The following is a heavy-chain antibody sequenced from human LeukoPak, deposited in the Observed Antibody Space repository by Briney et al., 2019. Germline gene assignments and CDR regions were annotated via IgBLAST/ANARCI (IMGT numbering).Heavy chain of an antibody. D-gene: IGHD3-3*01. Sequence: GGSLRLSCAGSGFSFSAYDLSWVRQAQGQGLEWVAAISRSGSTPYYTASVKGRFTVSRDNSKNTLYLQMNSLRAEDTAVYYCAKGPIYYDFWSGRPDFDYWGQGTLVTVSS. CDR1: GFSFSAYD. J-gene: IGHJ4*02. V-gene: IGHV3-23*01. CDR3: AKGPIYYDFWSGRPDFDY. CDR2: ISRSGSTP.